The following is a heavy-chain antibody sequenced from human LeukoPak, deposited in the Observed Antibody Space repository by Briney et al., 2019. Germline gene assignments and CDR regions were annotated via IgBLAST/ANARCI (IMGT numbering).Heavy chain of an antibody. CDR2: IYYSGST. CDR3: ARGGFTVTYYDILTGGPGAFDI. Sequence: SETLSLTCTVSGGSISSYYWSWIRQPPGKGLEWIGYIYYSGSTNYNPSLKSRVTISVDTSKNQFSLKLSSVTAADTAVYYCARGGFTVTYYDILTGGPGAFDIWGQGTMVTVSS. J-gene: IGHJ3*02. D-gene: IGHD3-9*01. CDR1: GGSISSYY. V-gene: IGHV4-59*01.